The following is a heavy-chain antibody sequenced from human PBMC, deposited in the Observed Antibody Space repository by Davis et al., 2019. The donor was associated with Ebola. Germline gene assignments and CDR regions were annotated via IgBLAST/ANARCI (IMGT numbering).Heavy chain of an antibody. J-gene: IGHJ5*02. CDR2: INPSGGST. Sequence: AASVKVSCKASGYTFTSYYMHWVRQAPGQGLEWMGIINPSGGSTSYAQKFQGRVTMTRNTSISTAYMELSSLRSEDTAVYYCARDRGSSWLHWFDPWGQGTLATVSS. V-gene: IGHV1-46*01. D-gene: IGHD6-13*01. CDR1: GYTFTSYY. CDR3: ARDRGSSWLHWFDP.